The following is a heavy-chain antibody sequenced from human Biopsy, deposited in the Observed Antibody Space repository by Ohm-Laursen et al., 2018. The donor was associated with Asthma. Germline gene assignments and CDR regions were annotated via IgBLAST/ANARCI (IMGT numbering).Heavy chain of an antibody. V-gene: IGHV4-34*01. CDR2: INHSGST. J-gene: IGHJ6*02. Sequence: SETQSLTCTVYGGSFSGYYWSWIRPPPGKGLEWIGEINHSGSTNYNPSLKSRVTISVDTSKNQFSLKLSSVTAADTAVYYCARVVGGYCSSTSCYGGYYYGMDVWGQGTTVTVSS. D-gene: IGHD2-2*01. CDR3: ARVVGGYCSSTSCYGGYYYGMDV. CDR1: GGSFSGYY.